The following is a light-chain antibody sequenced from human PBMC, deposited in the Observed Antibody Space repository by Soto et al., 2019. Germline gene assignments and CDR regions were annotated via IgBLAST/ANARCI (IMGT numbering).Light chain of an antibody. Sequence: NFMLTQPHSVSESPGKTVTISCTGSSGSIASNYVQWYQQRPGSAPTTVIYEDNQRPSGVPDRFSGSIDSSSNSASLTISGLKTEDEADYYCQSYGVVFGGGTKLTVL. V-gene: IGLV6-57*02. CDR3: QSYGVV. J-gene: IGLJ2*01. CDR1: SGSIASNY. CDR2: EDN.